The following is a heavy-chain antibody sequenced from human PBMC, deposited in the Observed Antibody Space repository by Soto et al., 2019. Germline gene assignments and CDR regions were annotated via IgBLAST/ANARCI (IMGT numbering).Heavy chain of an antibody. CDR3: ARSASGTSSQGYSFYFMEV. CDR2: IIPVFKTS. J-gene: IGHJ6*02. V-gene: IGHV1-69*01. Sequence: QVQLVQSGAEVKKPGSSVRVSCKASGGTLTHYAISWVRQAPGQGLEWMGGIIPVFKTSNYSQKFQGRLSSTADESMTTAYMDLSGLMSDDTAVYYWARSASGTSSQGYSFYFMEVWGPGTTVTVSS. D-gene: IGHD2-15*01. CDR1: GGTLTHYA.